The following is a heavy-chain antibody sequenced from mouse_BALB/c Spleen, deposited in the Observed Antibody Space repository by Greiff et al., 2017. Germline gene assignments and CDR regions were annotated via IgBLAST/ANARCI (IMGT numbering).Heavy chain of an antibody. CDR1: GYTFTNYW. CDR3: ARSGDYDWFAY. CDR2: IYPGGGYT. V-gene: IGHV1-63*02. D-gene: IGHD2-4*01. J-gene: IGHJ3*01. Sequence: VLLQQSGAELVRPGTSVKISCKASGYTFTNYWLGWVKQRPGHGLEWIGDIYPGGGYTNYNEKFKGKATLTADTSSSTAYMQLSSLTSEDSAVYFCARSGDYDWFAYWGQGTLVTVSA.